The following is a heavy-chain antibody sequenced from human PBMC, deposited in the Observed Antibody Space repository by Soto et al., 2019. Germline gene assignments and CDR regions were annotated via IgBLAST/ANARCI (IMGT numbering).Heavy chain of an antibody. Sequence: QVQLVQSGAEVKKPGASVKVSCKASVYTFISYEINWVRQATGQGLERMGWMNPNSGNTGYAQKFKGRVTMTRNTAISTAHMELSSLRSEDTAVYYCARAWGTPRDYWGQGTLVTVSS. CDR1: VYTFISYE. CDR3: ARAWGTPRDY. D-gene: IGHD3-16*01. V-gene: IGHV1-8*01. CDR2: MNPNSGNT. J-gene: IGHJ4*02.